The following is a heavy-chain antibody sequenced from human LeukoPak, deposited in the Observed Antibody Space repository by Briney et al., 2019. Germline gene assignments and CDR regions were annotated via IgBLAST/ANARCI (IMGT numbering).Heavy chain of an antibody. J-gene: IGHJ6*02. Sequence: PGGSLRLSCAASGFTVSSNYMSWVRQAPGKGLEWVSVIYSGGSTYYADSVKGRFTISRDNSKNTLYLQMNSLRAEDTAVYNCARDIPATNYHYYGMDVWGRGTTVTVSS. CDR1: GFTVSSNY. CDR3: ARDIPATNYHYYGMDV. V-gene: IGHV3-53*01. D-gene: IGHD2-15*01. CDR2: IYSGGST.